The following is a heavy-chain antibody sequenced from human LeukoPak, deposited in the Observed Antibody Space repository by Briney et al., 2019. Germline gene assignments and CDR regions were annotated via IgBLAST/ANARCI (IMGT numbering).Heavy chain of an antibody. V-gene: IGHV4-59*01. J-gene: IGHJ5*02. CDR2: IYHSGNT. Sequence: PSETLSLTCTVSGCSISSYYWTWIRQPPGKGLEWIGYIYHSGNTNYNPSLKSRVTISVDTSKNQFSLKVSSVTAADTAVYYCARHSSSSRGWFDPWGQGTLVTASS. CDR1: GCSISSYY. D-gene: IGHD6-6*01. CDR3: ARHSSSSRGWFDP.